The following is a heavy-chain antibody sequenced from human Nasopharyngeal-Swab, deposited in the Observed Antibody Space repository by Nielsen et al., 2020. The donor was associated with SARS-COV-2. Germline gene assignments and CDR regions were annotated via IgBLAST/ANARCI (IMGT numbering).Heavy chain of an antibody. Sequence: GGSLRLSCKGSGYSFTSYWIGWVRQMPGKGLEWMGIIYPGDSDTRYSPSFQGQVTISADKSISTAYLQWSSLKASDTAMYYCARHDTAMARSFDYWGQGTLATVSS. CDR3: ARHDTAMARSFDY. D-gene: IGHD5-18*01. CDR1: GYSFTSYW. J-gene: IGHJ4*02. CDR2: IYPGDSDT. V-gene: IGHV5-51*01.